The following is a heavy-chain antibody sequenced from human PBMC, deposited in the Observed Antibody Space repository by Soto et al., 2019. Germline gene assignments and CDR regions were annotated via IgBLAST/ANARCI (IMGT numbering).Heavy chain of an antibody. Sequence: QVQLQESGPGLVKPSETLSLTCTVSGGSISSYYWTWIRQPPGKGLEWIGFMYNSGSTHYNPSLKLRVTISLDTSKNQFSLTLRSVTAADTAVYYCASMGYHYGSGSYPLDYWGQGTLVTVSS. V-gene: IGHV4-59*08. CDR2: MYNSGST. CDR3: ASMGYHYGSGSYPLDY. D-gene: IGHD3-10*01. J-gene: IGHJ4*02. CDR1: GGSISSYY.